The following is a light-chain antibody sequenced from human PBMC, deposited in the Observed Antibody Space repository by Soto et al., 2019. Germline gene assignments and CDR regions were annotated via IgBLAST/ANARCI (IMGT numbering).Light chain of an antibody. V-gene: IGLV1-44*01. J-gene: IGLJ2*01. CDR1: SSNIGRNT. CDR2: SNN. CDR3: AARDDSLNGHVV. Sequence: CAGSSSNIGRNTVNWYHQLPGAAPKLLIYSNNQRPSGVPDRFSGSKSGTSASLAISGLQSEDEADYYCAARDDSLNGHVVFGGGTKLTVL.